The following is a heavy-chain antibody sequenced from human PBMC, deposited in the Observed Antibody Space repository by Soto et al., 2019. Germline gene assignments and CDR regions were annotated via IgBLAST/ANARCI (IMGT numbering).Heavy chain of an antibody. Sequence: LGESLKISCQTSGYTFSSNWIGWVRKMPGKGLEWMGIIYPGDSETRYSPSFQGQVTIPADRSFSTAYLQWTSLQASDTAMYYCASGRYDASGYFDYWGQGTLVTVSS. CDR3: ASGRYDASGYFDY. J-gene: IGHJ4*02. D-gene: IGHD3-22*01. CDR2: IYPGDSET. CDR1: GYTFSSNW. V-gene: IGHV5-51*01.